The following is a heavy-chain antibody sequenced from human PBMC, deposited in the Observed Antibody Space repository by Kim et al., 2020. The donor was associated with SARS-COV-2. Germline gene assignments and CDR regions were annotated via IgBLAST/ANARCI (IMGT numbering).Heavy chain of an antibody. V-gene: IGHV3-23*01. J-gene: IGHJ4*02. CDR2: ISGSGGST. D-gene: IGHD6-19*01. CDR3: AKDQRHGYSSGWYIGDY. CDR1: GFTFSSYA. Sequence: GGSLRLSCAASGFTFSSYAMSWVRQAPGKGLEWVSVISGSGGSTYYAGSVKGRFTISRDNSKNTLYLQMNSLRAEDTAVYYCAKDQRHGYSSGWYIGDYWGQGALVTVSS.